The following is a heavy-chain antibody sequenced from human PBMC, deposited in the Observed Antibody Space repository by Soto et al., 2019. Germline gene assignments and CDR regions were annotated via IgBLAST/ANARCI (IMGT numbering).Heavy chain of an antibody. CDR3: ARYCAYDSIYYCSSDRLDY. D-gene: IGHD3-22*01. Sequence: QVQLVESGGGVVQPGRSLRLSCAASGFTFSSYGMHWVRQAPGKGLEWVAVIWYDGSNKYYVDSVKGRFTISRDNAKNSLYVQMNSLRGEDTAVYYCARYCAYDSIYYCSSDRLDYWGQGTLVTVSS. CDR2: IWYDGSNK. J-gene: IGHJ4*02. CDR1: GFTFSSYG. V-gene: IGHV3-33*01.